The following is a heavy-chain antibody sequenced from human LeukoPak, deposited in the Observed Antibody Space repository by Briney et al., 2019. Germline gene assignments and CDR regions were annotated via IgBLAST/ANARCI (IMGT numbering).Heavy chain of an antibody. J-gene: IGHJ6*03. V-gene: IGHV1-69*13. Sequence: ASVKVSCKASGGTFSSYAISWVRQAPGQGLEWLGGIIPIFGTANYAQKFQGRVTITADESTSTAYMELSSLRSEDTAVYYCARGGCSSTSCYSWGHYYYYMDVWGKGTTVTVSS. CDR2: IIPIFGTA. CDR3: ARGGCSSTSCYSWGHYYYYMDV. D-gene: IGHD2-2*02. CDR1: GGTFSSYA.